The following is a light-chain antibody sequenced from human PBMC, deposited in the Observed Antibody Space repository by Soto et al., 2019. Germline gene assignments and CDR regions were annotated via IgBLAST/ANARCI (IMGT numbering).Light chain of an antibody. J-gene: IGKJ3*01. Sequence: EIVLTQSPGTLSLSPGDRATLSCRASHSINTSFLAWFQQKPGQAPRLLIYAASTRATGIPDRFSGSASETDFTLTINRLEPEDSAVYYCQQYASAPFSLGRGPKVDIK. V-gene: IGKV3-20*01. CDR1: HSINTSF. CDR2: AAS. CDR3: QQYASAPFS.